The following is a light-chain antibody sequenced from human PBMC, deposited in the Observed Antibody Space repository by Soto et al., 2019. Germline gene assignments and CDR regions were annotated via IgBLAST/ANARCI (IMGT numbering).Light chain of an antibody. J-gene: IGKJ2*01. CDR3: QQYDNLPYT. V-gene: IGKV1-33*01. CDR2: DAS. CDR1: QDISNY. Sequence: DIQMTQSPSSLSASVGDRVTITCQASQDISNYLNWYQQKPGKAPKLLIYDASNLETGVPSRFSGSGSGTDFTFTISSRQPEDIVTYYCQQYDNLPYTFGQGTKLEIK.